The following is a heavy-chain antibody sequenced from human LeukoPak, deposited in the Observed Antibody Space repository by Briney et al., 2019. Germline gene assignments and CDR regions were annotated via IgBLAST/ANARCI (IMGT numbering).Heavy chain of an antibody. V-gene: IGHV1-46*01. Sequence: ASVKVSCKASGYTFTSYYMYWVRQAPGQGLEWMGIINPSGGSTSYAQKFQGRVTMTRDTSTSTAYMELSSLRSEDTAVYYCARDPSSSSSSPFWFDPWGQGTLVTVSS. D-gene: IGHD6-6*01. CDR3: ARDPSSSSSSPFWFDP. CDR1: GYTFTSYY. CDR2: INPSGGST. J-gene: IGHJ5*02.